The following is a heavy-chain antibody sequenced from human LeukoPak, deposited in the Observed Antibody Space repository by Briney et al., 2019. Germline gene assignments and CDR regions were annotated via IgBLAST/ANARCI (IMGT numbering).Heavy chain of an antibody. D-gene: IGHD6-13*01. CDR2: IREDGSEK. CDR1: GFTFDSYW. V-gene: IGHV3-7*05. J-gene: IGHJ4*02. Sequence: GGSLRLSCAASGFTFDSYWMSWVRQAPGKGLEWVANIREDGSEKYYVDSVKGRFTISRDNAKDSMYLQMNSLRAEDTAVYYCAREIGSAARGRWGQGTLVTVSS. CDR3: AREIGSAARGR.